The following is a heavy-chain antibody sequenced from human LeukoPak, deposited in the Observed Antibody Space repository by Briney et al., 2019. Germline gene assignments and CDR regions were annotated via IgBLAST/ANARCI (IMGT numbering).Heavy chain of an antibody. CDR2: TYYRSKWYN. CDR3: ARDTVLMVYAMGEFDY. J-gene: IGHJ4*02. Sequence: KLSQTLSLTCAISGDSVSSNSAAWNWIRQSPSRGLEWLGRTYYRSKWYNDCAVSVKSRITINPDTSKNQFSLQLNSVTPEDTAVYYCARDTVLMVYAMGEFDYWGQGTLVTVSS. CDR1: GDSVSSNSAA. D-gene: IGHD2-8*01. V-gene: IGHV6-1*01.